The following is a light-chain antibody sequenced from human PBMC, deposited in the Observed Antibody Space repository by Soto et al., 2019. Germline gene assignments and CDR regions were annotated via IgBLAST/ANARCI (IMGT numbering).Light chain of an antibody. CDR2: EVN. V-gene: IGLV2-8*01. CDR3: SSYAGSSNFV. CDR1: SSDVGGYNY. Sequence: QSALTQPPSASGSPGQSVTISCTGTSSDVGGYNYVSWYQQHPGKAPELMIYEVNKRPSGVPDRFSGSKSGNTASLTVSGLQAEDEADYYCSSYAGSSNFVFGTGTQLTVL. J-gene: IGLJ1*01.